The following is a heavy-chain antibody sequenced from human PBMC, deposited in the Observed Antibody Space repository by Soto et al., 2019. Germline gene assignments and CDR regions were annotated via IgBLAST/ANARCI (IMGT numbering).Heavy chain of an antibody. V-gene: IGHV4-34*01. CDR3: ARGKTWIQLWITTYGMDV. D-gene: IGHD5-18*01. CDR2: INHSGST. CDR1: GESFSGYY. Sequence: ETLSLTWAVYGESFSGYYWSWIRQPPGKGLEWIGEINHSGSTNYNPSLKSRVTISVDTSKNQFSLKLSSVTAADTAVYYCARGKTWIQLWITTYGMDVWGQGTTVTVSS. J-gene: IGHJ6*02.